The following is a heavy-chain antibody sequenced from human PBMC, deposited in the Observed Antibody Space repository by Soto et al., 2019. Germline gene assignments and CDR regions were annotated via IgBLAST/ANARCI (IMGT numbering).Heavy chain of an antibody. V-gene: IGHV3-23*01. D-gene: IGHD3-22*01. CDR3: ARDIDYYDSSGYDH. Sequence: PGGSLRLSCAASQFTFSTFAMSWVRQAPGKGLEWVSFISDDGDSTHYADSVKGRFTISRDNAKNTLYLEMNSLRAEDTAVYFCARDIDYYDSSGYDHWGQGTLVTVSS. J-gene: IGHJ4*02. CDR2: ISDDGDST. CDR1: QFTFSTFA.